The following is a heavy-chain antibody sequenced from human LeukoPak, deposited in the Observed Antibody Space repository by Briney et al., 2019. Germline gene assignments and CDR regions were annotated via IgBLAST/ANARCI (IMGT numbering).Heavy chain of an antibody. D-gene: IGHD2-2*01. V-gene: IGHV4-59*08. Sequence: SETLSLTCTVSGGSISPYYWSWIRQPPGKGLEWIGYIFYSGSTNYNPSLKSRVTISVDSSKDQFSLTMSSVTAADTAVYYCARHPSAMTGFDPWGQGILVTVSS. CDR2: IFYSGST. J-gene: IGHJ5*02. CDR3: ARHPSAMTGFDP. CDR1: GGSISPYY.